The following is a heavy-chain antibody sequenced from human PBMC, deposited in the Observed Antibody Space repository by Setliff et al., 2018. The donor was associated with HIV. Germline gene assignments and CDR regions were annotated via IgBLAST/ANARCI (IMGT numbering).Heavy chain of an antibody. J-gene: IGHJ6*03. CDR2: IYPGDSDT. CDR1: GYSFTNYW. V-gene: IGHV5-51*01. CDR3: ARAPRSPLRWRDNLLSSSSFFMDV. D-gene: IGHD2-21*01. Sequence: PGESLKISCKGSGYSFTNYWIGWVRQMPGKGLEWMGIIYPGDSDTRYSPSFQGQVTISADKSISTAYLQWSSLKASDSAIYYCARAPRSPLRWRDNLLSSSSFFMDVWGKGTTVTVSS.